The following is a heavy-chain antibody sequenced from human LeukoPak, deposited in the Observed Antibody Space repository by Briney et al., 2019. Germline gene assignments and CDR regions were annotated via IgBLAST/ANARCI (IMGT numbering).Heavy chain of an antibody. Sequence: GGSLRLSCAASGFMFSSNWMSWVRLAPGMGLEWVANIKEDGTETYYVDSVKGRFTISRDNAKNSLYLQMNSLRVEDTAVYYCAKEGRSLQTYWGQGTLVTVSS. J-gene: IGHJ4*02. CDR3: AKEGRSLQTY. CDR1: GFMFSSNW. D-gene: IGHD5-24*01. CDR2: IKEDGTET. V-gene: IGHV3-7*03.